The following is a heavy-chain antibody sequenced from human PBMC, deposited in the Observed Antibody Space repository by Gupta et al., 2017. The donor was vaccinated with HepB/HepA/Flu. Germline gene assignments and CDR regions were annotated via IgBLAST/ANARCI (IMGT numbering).Heavy chain of an antibody. CDR2: MYSGGIT. D-gene: IGHD2-21*01. CDR3: ARVTPIVD. Sequence: EVQMVESGGGLIQPGGSLRLSCAASGFTVSSNYMSWVRQAPGKGLEWVSLMYSGGITYYADSVKGRFTISRDNTKNTLYLQMNSLRPEDTAVYYCARVTPIVDWGQGTLVTVSS. V-gene: IGHV3-53*01. J-gene: IGHJ4*02. CDR1: GFTVSSNY.